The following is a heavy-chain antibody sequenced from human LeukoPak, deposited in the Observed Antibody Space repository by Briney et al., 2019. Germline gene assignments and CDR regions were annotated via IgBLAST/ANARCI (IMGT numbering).Heavy chain of an antibody. CDR3: ARGRYSGYGALGY. J-gene: IGHJ4*02. CDR2: ISGSGDSA. V-gene: IGHV3-23*01. D-gene: IGHD5-12*01. CDR1: GFTFSRYA. Sequence: GGSLRLSCAASGFTFSRYAMSWVRQAPGKGLEWVSIISGSGDSAYSADSLKGRFAISRDNSKNTLYLQMNSLRAEDTAVYYCARGRYSGYGALGYWGQRTLVTVSS.